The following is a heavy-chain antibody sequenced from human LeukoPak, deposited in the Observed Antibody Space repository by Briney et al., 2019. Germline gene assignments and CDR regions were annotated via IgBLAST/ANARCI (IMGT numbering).Heavy chain of an antibody. CDR3: ARLAMVRGLDI. CDR2: IQYSGST. V-gene: IGHV4-31*03. CDR1: GDSINSGGYY. Sequence: SQNLSLTCSVSGDSINSGGYYWNWIRQFPGKGLEWIGYIQYSGSTRYNTSLESRVTISLDTSKTQFSLKMTSVTAADTAVYYCARLAMVRGLDIWGQGTMVIVSS. J-gene: IGHJ3*02. D-gene: IGHD3-10*01.